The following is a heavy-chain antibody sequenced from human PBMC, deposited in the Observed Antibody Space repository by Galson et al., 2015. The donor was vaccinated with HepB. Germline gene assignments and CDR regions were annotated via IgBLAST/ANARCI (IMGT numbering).Heavy chain of an antibody. Sequence: SLRLSCAASGFTFSSYGMHWVRQAPGKGLEWVAVISYDGSNKYYADSVKGRFTISRDNSKNTLYLQMNSLRAEDTALYYCARACSSSTCYPYYYYYMDVWGKGTTVTVSS. CDR1: GFTFSSYG. CDR2: ISYDGSNK. D-gene: IGHD2-2*01. V-gene: IGHV3-30*03. CDR3: ARACSSSTCYPYYYYYMDV. J-gene: IGHJ6*03.